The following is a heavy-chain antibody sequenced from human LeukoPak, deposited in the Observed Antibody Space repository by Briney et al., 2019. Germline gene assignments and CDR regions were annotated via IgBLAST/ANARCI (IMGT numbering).Heavy chain of an antibody. CDR2: ITPSDGST. D-gene: IGHD4-17*01. V-gene: IGHV3-23*01. J-gene: IGHJ6*02. CDR3: AKAQTMTMVTTVFYYGMDV. Sequence: GSLRLSCAASGFTFSSFAMSWVRQGPGKGLEWVSVITPSDGSTYYSDSVRGRFTISRDNSKNTMYLQMNSLRAEDTAVYYCAKAQTMTMVTTVFYYGMDVWGQGTTVIVSS. CDR1: GFTFSSFA.